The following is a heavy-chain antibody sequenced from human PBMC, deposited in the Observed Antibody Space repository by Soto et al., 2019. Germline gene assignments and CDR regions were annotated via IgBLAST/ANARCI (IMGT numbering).Heavy chain of an antibody. CDR1: GYTFITYD. CDR2: MKPNSGNT. CDR3: ARDASGWYELDY. V-gene: IGHV1-8*01. Sequence: QVQLVQSGAEVKKPGASVKVSCKASGYTFITYDINWVRQATGQGLEWMGWMKPNSGNTGYAQKFQGRVTMTRNTSISTAYMELSSLRSEDTAVYYCARDASGWYELDYWGQGILVTVSS. D-gene: IGHD6-19*01. J-gene: IGHJ4*02.